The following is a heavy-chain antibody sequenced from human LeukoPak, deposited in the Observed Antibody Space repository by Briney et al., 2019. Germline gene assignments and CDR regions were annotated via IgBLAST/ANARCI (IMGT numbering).Heavy chain of an antibody. Sequence: GGSLRLSCAASGFTFSSYGMHWVRQAPGKGQEWVAVIWYDGSNKYYADSVKGRFTISRDNSKNTLYLQMNSLRAEDTAVYYCAKEERMATGCYWGQGTLVTVSS. CDR2: IWYDGSNK. CDR1: GFTFSSYG. V-gene: IGHV3-33*06. CDR3: AKEERMATGCY. J-gene: IGHJ4*02. D-gene: IGHD5-24*01.